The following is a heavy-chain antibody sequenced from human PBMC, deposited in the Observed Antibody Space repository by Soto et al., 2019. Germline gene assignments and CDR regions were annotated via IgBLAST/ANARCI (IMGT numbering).Heavy chain of an antibody. V-gene: IGHV3-30-3*01. D-gene: IGHD1-26*01. CDR1: GFTFSSYA. J-gene: IGHJ4*02. Sequence: QVQLVESGGGVVQPGRSLRLSCAASGFTFSSYAMHWVRQAPGKGLEWVAVISYDGSNKYYADSVKGRFTISRDNSKNTLYLQMNSLRAEDTAVYYCARVGRGGTDPEDYWGQGTLVTVSS. CDR3: ARVGRGGTDPEDY. CDR2: ISYDGSNK.